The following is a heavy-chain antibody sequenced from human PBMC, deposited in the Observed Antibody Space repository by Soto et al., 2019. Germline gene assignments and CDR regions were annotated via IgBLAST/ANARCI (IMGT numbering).Heavy chain of an antibody. CDR3: ARDKDRLQLGGNYYYIWDV. CDR1: GGTFSNSA. J-gene: IGHJ6*02. CDR2: IMPVFRAP. Sequence: QVQLEQSGAEVKQPGSSVRVSCKASGGTFSNSAISWVRQAPGQGLEWMGGIMPVFRAPDYAQNFQGRVTXTXDXXTSTAYLELHGLRSDDTAVYFCARDKDRLQLGGNYYYIWDVWGQGTTVTVSS. V-gene: IGHV1-69*05. D-gene: IGHD5-12*01.